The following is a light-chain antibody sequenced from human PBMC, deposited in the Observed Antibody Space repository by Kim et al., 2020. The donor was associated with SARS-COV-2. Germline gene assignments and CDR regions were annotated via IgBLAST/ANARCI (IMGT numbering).Light chain of an antibody. CDR2: DVS. V-gene: IGLV2-11*01. J-gene: IGLJ3*02. Sequence: GQSVTSSCTGTSVDVGAYKYVSWYQQHPGRAPKPIIYDVSERPSGVPDRFSGSKSGNTASLTISGLQAEDEADYYCCSYAGTYTWVFGGGTKVTVL. CDR1: SVDVGAYKY. CDR3: CSYAGTYTWV.